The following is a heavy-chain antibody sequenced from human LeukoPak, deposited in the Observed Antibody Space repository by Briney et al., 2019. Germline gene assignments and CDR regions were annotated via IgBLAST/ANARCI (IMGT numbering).Heavy chain of an antibody. J-gene: IGHJ4*02. CDR3: ARGLAAAGILDY. CDR2: IYYSGST. CDR1: GGSFSGYY. V-gene: IGHV4-59*01. D-gene: IGHD6-13*01. Sequence: PSETLSLTCAVYGGSFSGYYWSWIRQPPGKGLEWIGYIYYSGSTNYNPSLKSRVTISVDTSKNQFSLKLSSVTAADTAVYYCARGLAAAGILDYWGQGTLVTVSS.